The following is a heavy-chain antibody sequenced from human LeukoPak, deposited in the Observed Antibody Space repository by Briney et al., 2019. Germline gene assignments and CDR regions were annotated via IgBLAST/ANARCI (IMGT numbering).Heavy chain of an antibody. V-gene: IGHV4-28*01. J-gene: IGHJ2*01. CDR1: IYSISSTNW. CDR3: ARNTYYNILTGYYGYFDL. CDR2: IYYSGTT. Sequence: SDTLSLTCAVSIYSISSTNWWGWIRQPPGKGLEWIGNIYYSGTTYYNPSLKSRVTMSVDTSKNQFSLKLSSVTAVDTAVYYCARNTYYNILTGYYGYFDLWGRGTLVTDSS. D-gene: IGHD3-9*01.